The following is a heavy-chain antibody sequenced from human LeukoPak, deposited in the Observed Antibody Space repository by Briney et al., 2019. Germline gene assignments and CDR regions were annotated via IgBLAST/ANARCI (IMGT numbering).Heavy chain of an antibody. J-gene: IGHJ4*02. CDR2: ISYNEST. CDR1: GGSISSSSYH. D-gene: IGHD5-24*01. Sequence: SETLSLTCIASGGSISSSSYHWGWIRQPPGKGLEWIGHISYNESTYYNPSLKSRVTISVDTSKNQFSLRLSSVTAADTAVYYCARRDGYNGAPYYWGQGTLVTVSS. V-gene: IGHV4-39*01. CDR3: ARRDGYNGAPYY.